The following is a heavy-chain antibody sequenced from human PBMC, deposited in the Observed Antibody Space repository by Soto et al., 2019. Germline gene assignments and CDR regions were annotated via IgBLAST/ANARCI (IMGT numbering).Heavy chain of an antibody. CDR1: GGSISSGDYY. CDR3: ASFPTPVIQGYSDY. J-gene: IGHJ4*02. Sequence: SETLSLTCTVSGGSISSGDYYWSWIRQPPGKGLEWIGYIYYSGSTYYNPSLKSRVTISVDTSKNQFSLKLSSVTAADTAVYYCASFPTPVIQGYSDYRGPGTLVTVFS. CDR2: IYYSGST. V-gene: IGHV4-30-4*01.